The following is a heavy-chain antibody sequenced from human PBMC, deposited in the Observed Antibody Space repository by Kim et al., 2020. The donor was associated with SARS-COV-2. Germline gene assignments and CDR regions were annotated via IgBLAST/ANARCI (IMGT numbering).Heavy chain of an antibody. V-gene: IGHV3-23*02. CDR3: AKVGRDIVVVSAAIGYYMDV. J-gene: IGHJ6*03. D-gene: IGHD2-2*01. Sequence: RFTISRDNAKNTLYLQRNSLRAEDTAVYYCAKVGRDIVVVSAAIGYYMDVWGKGTTVTVSS.